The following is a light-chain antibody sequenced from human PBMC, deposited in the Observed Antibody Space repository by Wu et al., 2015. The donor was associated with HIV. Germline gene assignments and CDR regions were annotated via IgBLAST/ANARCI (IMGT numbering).Light chain of an antibody. CDR3: QQYNNWPLT. Sequence: IVLTQSPGTLSLSPGERAILSCRASQTIPSSNLAWYQQKPGQAPRLLIYGASTRATGIPARFSGSGSGTEFTLTISSMQSEDFAVYYCQQYNNWPLTFGGGTKVEIK. CDR1: QTIPSSN. V-gene: IGKV3-15*01. J-gene: IGKJ4*01. CDR2: GAS.